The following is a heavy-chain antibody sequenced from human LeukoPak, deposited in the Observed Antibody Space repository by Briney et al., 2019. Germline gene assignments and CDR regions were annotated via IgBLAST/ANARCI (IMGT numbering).Heavy chain of an antibody. CDR2: IIPIFGTA. CDR3: AREVDDYGDYVFDY. Sequence: GASVKVSCKASGYTFTSNDINWVRQATGQGLEWMGGIIPIFGTANYAQKFQGRVTITTDESTSTAYMELSSLRSEDTAVYYCAREVDDYGDYVFDYWGQGTLVTVSS. J-gene: IGHJ4*02. CDR1: GYTFTSND. V-gene: IGHV1-69*05. D-gene: IGHD4-17*01.